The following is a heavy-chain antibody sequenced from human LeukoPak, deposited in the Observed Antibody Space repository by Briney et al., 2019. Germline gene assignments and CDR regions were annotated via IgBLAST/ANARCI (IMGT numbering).Heavy chain of an antibody. CDR1: GYTFTGYY. D-gene: IGHD2-2*01. CDR2: INPSGGST. Sequence: ASVKVSCKASGYTFTGYYMHWMRQAPGQGLEWMGIINPSGGSTSSAQKFQGRVTMTSDTSTSTVYMELSSLRSEDTAVYYCAREGPTAIKYYFDYWGQGTLVTVSS. CDR3: AREGPTAIKYYFDY. V-gene: IGHV1-46*01. J-gene: IGHJ4*02.